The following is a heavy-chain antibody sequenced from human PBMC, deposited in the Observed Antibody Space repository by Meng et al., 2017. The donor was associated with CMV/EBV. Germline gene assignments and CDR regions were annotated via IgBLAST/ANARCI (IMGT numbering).Heavy chain of an antibody. D-gene: IGHD4-17*01. Sequence: ASVKVSCKASGYTFTGYYMHWVQQAPGQGLEWMGWINPNSGGTNYAQKFQGRVTMARDTSISTAYMELSRLRSDDTAVYYCASSNYGLHYYGMDVWGQGTTVTVSS. J-gene: IGHJ6*02. CDR1: GYTFTGYY. CDR2: INPNSGGT. V-gene: IGHV1-2*02. CDR3: ASSNYGLHYYGMDV.